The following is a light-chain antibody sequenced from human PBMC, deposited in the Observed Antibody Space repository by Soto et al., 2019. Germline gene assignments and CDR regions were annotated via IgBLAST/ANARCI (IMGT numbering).Light chain of an antibody. CDR3: QQRRNWPPT. CDR1: QSVNNF. J-gene: IGKJ1*01. Sequence: EIVLTQSTATLSLSPGERATLSCRASQSVNNFLAWYQQRPGQAPRLLMYEASNRATGVPARFSGSGPGTDFTLTISSLEPEDFAIYYCQQRRNWPPTFGQGTKVDI. V-gene: IGKV3-11*01. CDR2: EAS.